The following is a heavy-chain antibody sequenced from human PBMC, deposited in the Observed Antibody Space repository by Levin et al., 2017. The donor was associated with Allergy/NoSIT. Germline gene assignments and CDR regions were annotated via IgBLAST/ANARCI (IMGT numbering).Heavy chain of an antibody. CDR1: GFSFSSYG. D-gene: IGHD5-18*01. CDR2: TPYDGRDE. J-gene: IGHJ4*02. V-gene: IGHV3-30*18. CDR3: AKAGRHNYGYHFDL. Sequence: GESLKISCTASGFSFSSYGMHWFRQAPGKGLEWVAGTPYDGRDEYYADSVKGRFTVSRDNSKNTLYLEMNNLRTEDTAVYYFAKAGRHNYGYHFDLWGQGPLVTVSS.